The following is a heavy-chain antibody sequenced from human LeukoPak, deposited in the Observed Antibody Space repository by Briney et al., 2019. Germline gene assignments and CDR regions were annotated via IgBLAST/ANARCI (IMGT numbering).Heavy chain of an antibody. V-gene: IGHV1-18*01. Sequence: ASVKVSFKASGYTFTSYGISWVRQAPGQGLEWMGWISAYNGNTNYAQKLQGRVTLTTDTSTSTACMELRSLRSDDPAVYYCARDRELNYYDSSGLSDFDYWGQGNLVTVSS. CDR1: GYTFTSYG. D-gene: IGHD3-22*01. CDR2: ISAYNGNT. CDR3: ARDRELNYYDSSGLSDFDY. J-gene: IGHJ4*02.